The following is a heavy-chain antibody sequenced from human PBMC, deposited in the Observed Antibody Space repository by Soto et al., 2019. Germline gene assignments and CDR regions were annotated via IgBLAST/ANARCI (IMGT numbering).Heavy chain of an antibody. CDR2: SAGSGSSR. CDR1: GFNFGTYA. Sequence: ESGGGLVQPGGSLRLACAASGFNFGTYAMGWVRQAPGGGLEWVSSAGSGSSRYYADSVRGRFTVSRDTSKSTLYLEMSSLRAEDTALYYCVKFRGQAYSYYHMDVWGKGTTVTVSS. CDR3: VKFRGQAYSYYHMDV. J-gene: IGHJ6*03. V-gene: IGHV3-23*01.